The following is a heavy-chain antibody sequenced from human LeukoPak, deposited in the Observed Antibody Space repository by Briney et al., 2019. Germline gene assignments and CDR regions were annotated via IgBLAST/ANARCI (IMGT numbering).Heavy chain of an antibody. D-gene: IGHD5-18*01. V-gene: IGHV3-7*01. CDR3: ARKFGYNYGAPRGVDY. J-gene: IGHJ4*02. CDR1: GFTFSSYS. Sequence: GGSLRLSCAASGFTFSSYSVSWVRQAPGKGLEWVANIKQDGYEKYYVDSVKGRFTISRDNGKNSLYLQMNSLRAEDTAVYFCARKFGYNYGAPRGVDYWGQGTLVTVSS. CDR2: IKQDGYEK.